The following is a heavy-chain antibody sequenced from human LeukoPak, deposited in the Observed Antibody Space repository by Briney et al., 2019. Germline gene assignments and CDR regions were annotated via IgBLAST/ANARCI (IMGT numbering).Heavy chain of an antibody. D-gene: IGHD2-15*01. CDR2: ISGSGGST. Sequence: GGSLRLSCAASGFTFSSYAMSWVRQAPGKGVEWVSAISGSGGSTYYADSVKGRFTISRDNSKNTLYLQMNSLRAEDTAVYYCAKDSEEWWSAFDIWGQGTMVTVSS. CDR3: AKDSEEWWSAFDI. V-gene: IGHV3-23*01. CDR1: GFTFSSYA. J-gene: IGHJ3*02.